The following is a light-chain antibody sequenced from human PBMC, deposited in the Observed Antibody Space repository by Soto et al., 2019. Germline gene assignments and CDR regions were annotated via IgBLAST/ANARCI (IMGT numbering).Light chain of an antibody. CDR2: GAS. CDR1: QNVSSN. V-gene: IGKV3-15*01. CDR3: QQYGSSLPET. Sequence: TVLTQSPGTLSLSPCERATLSCRASQNVSSNLAWYQQKPGQAPRLLIYGASTRATAIPARFSGSGSGTEFTLTISSLQSEDFAVYYCQQYGSSLPETFGQGTKVDIK. J-gene: IGKJ1*01.